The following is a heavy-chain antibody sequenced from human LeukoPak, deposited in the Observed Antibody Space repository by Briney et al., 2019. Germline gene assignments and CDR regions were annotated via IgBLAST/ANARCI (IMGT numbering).Heavy chain of an antibody. V-gene: IGHV4-39*07. J-gene: IGHJ3*02. CDR3: ARGRSQRWIQNVKAFDI. Sequence: PSETLSLTCTVSGGSISTSNYYWGWIRQPPGKGLEWIGNIFYSGSTYYNPSLKSRVTISVDTSKNQFSLKPSSVTAADTAVYYCARGRSQRWIQNVKAFDIWGQGTMVTVSS. CDR2: IFYSGST. CDR1: GGSISTSNYY. D-gene: IGHD5-18*01.